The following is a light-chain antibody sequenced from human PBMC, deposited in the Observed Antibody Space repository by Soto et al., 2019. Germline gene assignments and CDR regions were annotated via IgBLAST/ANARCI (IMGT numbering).Light chain of an antibody. CDR2: GAS. CDR3: LQRSIGFT. CDR1: QSVGSY. J-gene: IGKJ3*01. V-gene: IGKV3-11*01. Sequence: IVWTQSPATLSLSPGERATLSCRASQSVGSYLAWYQQKRGHAPRLLIYGASNRAPGIPAGFSGSGSGTDFTLTISSIEPEDFAVYHCLQRSIGFTFGPGTKVDIK.